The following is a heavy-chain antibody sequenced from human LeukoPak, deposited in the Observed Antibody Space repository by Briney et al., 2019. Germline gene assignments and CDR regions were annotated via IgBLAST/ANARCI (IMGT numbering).Heavy chain of an antibody. Sequence: GGSLRLSCAASGFTVSSNYMSWVRQAPGKGLEWVSVIYSGGSTYYADSVKGRFTISRDNSKNTLYLQMNSLRAEDTAVYYCAREPGVHYDSSGYIIKGLWAFDIWGQGTMVTVSS. J-gene: IGHJ3*02. V-gene: IGHV3-53*01. D-gene: IGHD3-22*01. CDR1: GFTVSSNY. CDR2: IYSGGST. CDR3: AREPGVHYDSSGYIIKGLWAFDI.